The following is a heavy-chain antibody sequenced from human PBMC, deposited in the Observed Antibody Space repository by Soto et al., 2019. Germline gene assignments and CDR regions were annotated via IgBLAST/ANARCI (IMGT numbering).Heavy chain of an antibody. CDR2: ISSSSSTI. V-gene: IGHV3-48*01. D-gene: IGHD2-2*01. Sequence: GGSLRLSCAASGFTFSSYSMNWVRQAPGKGLEWVSYISSSSSTIYYEDSVKGRFTISRDNAKNSLYLQMNSLRAEDTAVYYCARAPLSNGAYQLLLGLNDAFYIWGQGTMVTVSS. J-gene: IGHJ3*02. CDR3: ARAPLSNGAYQLLLGLNDAFYI. CDR1: GFTFSSYS.